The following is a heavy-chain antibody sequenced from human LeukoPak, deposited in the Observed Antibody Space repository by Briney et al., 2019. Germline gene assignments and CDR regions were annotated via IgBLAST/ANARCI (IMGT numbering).Heavy chain of an antibody. Sequence: PSETLSLTCAVSGGSISSSNWWSWVRQPPGKGLEWIGEIHHSGSTNYNPSLKSRVTMSVDTSKNQFSLKLTSVTAADTAVYYCARRGVEMAAIRPDNWFDPWGQGTLVTVSS. CDR1: GGSISSSNW. D-gene: IGHD5-24*01. V-gene: IGHV4-4*02. CDR3: ARRGVEMAAIRPDNWFDP. J-gene: IGHJ5*02. CDR2: IHHSGST.